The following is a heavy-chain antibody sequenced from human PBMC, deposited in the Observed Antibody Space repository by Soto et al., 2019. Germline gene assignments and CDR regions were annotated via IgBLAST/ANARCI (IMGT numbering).Heavy chain of an antibody. J-gene: IGHJ6*01. D-gene: IGHD1-26*01. CDR3: TSSRLVGATSKGYSYYYGMDV. CDR2: IRSKAYGGTT. CDR1: GFTFGDYA. V-gene: IGHV3-49*04. Sequence: GGSLRLSCTASGFTFGDYAMSWVRQAPGKGLEWVGFIRSKAYGGTTEYAASVKGRFTISRDDSKSIAYLQMNSLKTEDTAVYYCTSSRLVGATSKGYSYYYGMDVWGQRTTVTVSS.